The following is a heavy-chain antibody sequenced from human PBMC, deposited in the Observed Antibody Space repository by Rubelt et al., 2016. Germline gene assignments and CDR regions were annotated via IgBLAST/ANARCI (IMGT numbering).Heavy chain of an antibody. J-gene: IGHJ4*02. CDR2: ITSSSSYI. CDR1: GFTSSSGFW. Sequence: EEQLVESGGGLVQPGGSLRLSCAASGFTSSSGFWMHWVRQVPGKGLEWVSSITSSSSYIYYADSVKGRFTASRDNAKNTLYLQMNSLRDEETAVYYCARVPTTRSTSRTFDYWGQGILVTVSS. D-gene: IGHD2-2*01. CDR3: ARVPTTRSTSRTFDY. V-gene: IGHV3-21*02.